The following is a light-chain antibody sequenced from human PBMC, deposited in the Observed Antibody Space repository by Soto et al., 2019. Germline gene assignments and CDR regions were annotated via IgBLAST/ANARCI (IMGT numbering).Light chain of an antibody. V-gene: IGLV2-14*01. J-gene: IGLJ2*01. CDR1: SSDVGGYNY. CDR2: DVS. CDR3: TSYTSSSTSRVV. Sequence: QSALTQPASVSGSPGQSITISCIGTSSDVGGYNYVSWYQQHPGKAPKLMIYDVSNRPSGVSNRFSGSKSGNTASLTISGLQAEDEADYYCTSYTSSSTSRVVFSGGTKVTVL.